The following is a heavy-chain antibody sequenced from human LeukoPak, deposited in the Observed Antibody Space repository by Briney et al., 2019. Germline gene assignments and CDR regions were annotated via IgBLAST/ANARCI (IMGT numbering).Heavy chain of an antibody. D-gene: IGHD1-7*01. CDR2: ISSSSYDI. CDR1: GFTFDDYA. J-gene: IGHJ5*01. CDR3: ARDVTGTTFDS. V-gene: IGHV3-21*06. Sequence: PGGSLRLSCAASGFTFDDYAMHWVRQAPGKGLEWVSSISSSSYDIYYADSVKGRFTISRDNAQSSLYLQMNSLRAEDTAVYYCARDVTGTTFDSWGQGTLVTVSS.